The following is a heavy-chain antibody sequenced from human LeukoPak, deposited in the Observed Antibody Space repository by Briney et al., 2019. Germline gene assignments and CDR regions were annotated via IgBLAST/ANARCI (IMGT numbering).Heavy chain of an antibody. CDR3: TRLRTGGINHSFDAFDI. V-gene: IGHV3-73*01. D-gene: IGHD1-14*01. CDR1: GFTFSGSA. J-gene: IGHJ3*02. CDR2: IRSKANSYAT. Sequence: GGSLRLSCAASGFTFSGSAMHWVRQASGKGLEWVGRIRSKANSYATAYAASVKGRFTISRDDSKNTAYLQMNILKTEDTAVYYCTRLRTGGINHSFDAFDIWGQGTMVTVSS.